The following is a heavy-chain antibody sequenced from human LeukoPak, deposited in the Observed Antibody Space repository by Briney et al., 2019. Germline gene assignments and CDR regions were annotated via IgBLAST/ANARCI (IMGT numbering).Heavy chain of an antibody. V-gene: IGHV1-69*13. J-gene: IGHJ6*02. Sequence: SVEVSCKASGGTFSSYAISWVRQAPGQGLEWMGGIIPILGTANYAQKFQGRVTITADESTSTAYMELSSLRSEDTAVYYCARAGVVIPTYYYYGMDVWGQGTTVTVSS. CDR2: IIPILGTA. CDR3: ARAGVVIPTYYYYGMDV. CDR1: GGTFSSYA. D-gene: IGHD3-3*01.